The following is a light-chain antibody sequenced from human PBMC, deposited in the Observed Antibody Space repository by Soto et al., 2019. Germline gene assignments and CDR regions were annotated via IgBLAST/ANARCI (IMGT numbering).Light chain of an antibody. CDR1: QRVGSSY. V-gene: IGKV3-20*01. J-gene: IGKJ5*01. CDR2: GAS. CDR3: QHYSSSPPAIT. Sequence: ESVLTQSPGTLSLSPGERATLSCRASQRVGSSYLAWYQHKPDQAPRLLIYGASGRATGTPDRFSGGGSGTDFTLTISRLEPEDFAVYYCQHYSSSPPAITFGQGTRLEIK.